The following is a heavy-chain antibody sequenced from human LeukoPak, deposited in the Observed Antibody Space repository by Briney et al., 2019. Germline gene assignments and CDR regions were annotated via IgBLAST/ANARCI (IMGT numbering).Heavy chain of an antibody. Sequence: SETLSLTCTVSGGSISSGGYYWSWIRQPPGKGLEWIGYIHYSGSTNYNPSLRSRVTISLDTSKNQFSLKLNSVTAADTAVYYCARAVNWNDWFDPWGQGTLVTVSS. CDR2: IHYSGST. J-gene: IGHJ5*02. CDR1: GGSISSGGYY. CDR3: ARAVNWNDWFDP. D-gene: IGHD1-1*01. V-gene: IGHV4-61*08.